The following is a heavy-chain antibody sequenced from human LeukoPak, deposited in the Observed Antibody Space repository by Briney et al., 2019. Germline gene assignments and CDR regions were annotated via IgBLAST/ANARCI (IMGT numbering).Heavy chain of an antibody. J-gene: IGHJ4*02. CDR3: AKAPPPDYFDY. V-gene: IGHV3-23*01. Sequence: GGSLRLSCAASGFTFSSYAMSWVRQAPGKGLEWVSAISGSGGSKYYADSVKGRITISRDNSKKTLYLQMNSLRAEDTAVYYCAKAPPPDYFDYWGQGTLVTVSS. CDR2: ISGSGGSK. CDR1: GFTFSSYA.